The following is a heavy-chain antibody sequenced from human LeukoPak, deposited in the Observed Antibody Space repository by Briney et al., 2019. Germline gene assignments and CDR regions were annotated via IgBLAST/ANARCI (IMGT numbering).Heavy chain of an antibody. CDR1: GGSFSGYY. V-gene: IGHV4-34*01. J-gene: IGHJ4*02. Sequence: SETLSLTCAVHGGSFSGYYWSWIRQPPGKGLEWIGEINHSGSTNYNPSLKSRVTISVDTSKNQFSLKLSSVTAADTAVYYCARVLGRYSYGYRYWGQGTLVTVSS. CDR2: INHSGST. CDR3: ARVLGRYSYGYRY. D-gene: IGHD5-18*01.